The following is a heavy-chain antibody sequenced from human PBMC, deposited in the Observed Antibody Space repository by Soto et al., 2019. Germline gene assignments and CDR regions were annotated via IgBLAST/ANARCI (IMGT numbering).Heavy chain of an antibody. D-gene: IGHD2-2*01. J-gene: IGHJ5*02. V-gene: IGHV1-69*02. CDR3: ARGGALVVPGAVDRHDWFDP. CDR2: VIPILGMA. Sequence: QVQLVQSGAEVKKPGASVKVSCEASGGTFSSYSFSWVRQAPGQGLEWMGRVIPILGMANYAQKFQGRVTITADKSTSTVYMELSSLRSEDTAVYYGARGGALVVPGAVDRHDWFDPWGQGTLVTVSS. CDR1: GGTFSSYS.